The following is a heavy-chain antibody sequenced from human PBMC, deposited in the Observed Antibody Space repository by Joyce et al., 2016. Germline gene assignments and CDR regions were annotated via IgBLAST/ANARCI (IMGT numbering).Heavy chain of an antibody. D-gene: IGHD3-10*01. CDR2: IYYTGST. J-gene: IGHJ4*02. Sequence: QVQLQESGPGLVKPSQTLSLTCSVSGGSISSGDYYWSWISQPPGKGLEWIGYIYYTGSTYYNLSLKSRITMSVDTSKNQFSLKLSSVTAADTAVYYCARVTWFGDKGFDYWGQGTLVTVSS. CDR3: ARVTWFGDKGFDY. V-gene: IGHV4-30-4*01. CDR1: GGSISSGDYY.